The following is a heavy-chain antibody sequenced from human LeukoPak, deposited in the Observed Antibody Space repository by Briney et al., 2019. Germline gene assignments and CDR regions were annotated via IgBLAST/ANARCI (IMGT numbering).Heavy chain of an antibody. CDR3: ARYINGAFDY. V-gene: IGHV1-3*01. D-gene: IGHD2-8*01. Sequence: ASVKVSCKASGYTFANHGVHWVRHAPGQRLEWMGWINGGNGYTKYSQKFQGRVTITGDTSASTAYMELSSLRSEDTAVYYCARYINGAFDYWGQGTLVTVSS. CDR2: INGGNGYT. CDR1: GYTFANHG. J-gene: IGHJ4*02.